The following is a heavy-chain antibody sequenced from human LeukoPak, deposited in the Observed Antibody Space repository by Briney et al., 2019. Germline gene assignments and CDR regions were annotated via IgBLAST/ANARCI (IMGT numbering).Heavy chain of an antibody. CDR2: INAGNGNS. J-gene: IGHJ4*02. CDR1: GYTFTSYA. CDR3: ARSRAIGSGWPGNY. D-gene: IGHD6-19*01. V-gene: IGHV1-3*01. Sequence: ASVKVSCKASGYTFTSYAMHWVRQAPGQRLEWMGWINAGNGNSKYSQKFQGRVTITRDTSASTAYMELSSLRSEDTAVYYCARSRAIGSGWPGNYWGQGTLVTVSS.